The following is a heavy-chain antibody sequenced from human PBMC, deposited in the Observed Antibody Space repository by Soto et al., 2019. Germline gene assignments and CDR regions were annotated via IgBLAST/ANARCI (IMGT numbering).Heavy chain of an antibody. Sequence: PSETLSLTCTVSGGSISSYYWSWIRQPPGKGLEWIGYIYYSGSTNYNPSLKSRVTISVDTSKNQFSLKLSSVTAADTAVYYCARGGTNWFDPWGQGTPVTVSS. J-gene: IGHJ5*02. CDR2: IYYSGST. D-gene: IGHD3-16*01. V-gene: IGHV4-59*01. CDR3: ARGGTNWFDP. CDR1: GGSISSYY.